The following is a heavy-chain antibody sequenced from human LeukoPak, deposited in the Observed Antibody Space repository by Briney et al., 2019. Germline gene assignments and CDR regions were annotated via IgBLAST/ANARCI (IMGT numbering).Heavy chain of an antibody. Sequence: GGSLRLSCAASGFTFSSYGMHWVRQAPGKGLEWVSVIYSGGSTYYADSVKGRFTISRDNSKNTLYLQMNSLRAEDTAVYYCASSSGYDSYYFDYWGQGTLVTVSS. J-gene: IGHJ4*02. CDR1: GFTFSSYG. CDR2: IYSGGST. D-gene: IGHD3-22*01. CDR3: ASSSGYDSYYFDY. V-gene: IGHV3-NL1*01.